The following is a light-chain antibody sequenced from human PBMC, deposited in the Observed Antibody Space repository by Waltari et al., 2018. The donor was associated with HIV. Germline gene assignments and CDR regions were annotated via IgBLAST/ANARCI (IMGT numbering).Light chain of an antibody. CDR2: DVN. J-gene: IGLJ1*01. CDR1: SHDVGGYNY. Sequence: QSALTQPPSASGSPGQSVTISCTGTSHDVGGYNYVSWYQQHPGKAPKLMIYDVNRRPSGVPDRFSGSKSGNTASLTVSGLQAEDEADYFCSSYAGSSSFVFGTGTKVTVL. V-gene: IGLV2-8*01. CDR3: SSYAGSSSFV.